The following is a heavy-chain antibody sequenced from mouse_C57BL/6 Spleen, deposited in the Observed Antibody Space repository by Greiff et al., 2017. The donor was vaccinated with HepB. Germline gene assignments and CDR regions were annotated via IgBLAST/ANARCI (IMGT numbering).Heavy chain of an antibody. CDR2: INPSSGYT. D-gene: IGHD2-12*01. CDR3: ARWLLLDWYFDV. J-gene: IGHJ1*03. Sequence: QVQLQQSGAELARPGASVKMSCKASGYTFTSYTMHWVKQRPGQGLEWIGYINPSSGYTKYNQKFKDKATFTADKSSSTAYMQLSSLTSEDSAVYYCARWLLLDWYFDVWGTGTTVTVSS. V-gene: IGHV1-4*01. CDR1: GYTFTSYT.